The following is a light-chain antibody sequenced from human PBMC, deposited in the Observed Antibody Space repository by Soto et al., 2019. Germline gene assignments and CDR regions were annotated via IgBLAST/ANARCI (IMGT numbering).Light chain of an antibody. CDR2: DTS. CDR3: QQYGSSQVT. J-gene: IGKJ3*01. Sequence: EIVLMQSPGTLSLSPGEGATLSCRASQSVNNNYLAWYQQRPGQAPTVLIFDTSRRATGVPDRFSGSGSGTDCTLRISRVEPEDFAGYYCQQYGSSQVTFGPGTKVNIQ. V-gene: IGKV3-20*01. CDR1: QSVNNNY.